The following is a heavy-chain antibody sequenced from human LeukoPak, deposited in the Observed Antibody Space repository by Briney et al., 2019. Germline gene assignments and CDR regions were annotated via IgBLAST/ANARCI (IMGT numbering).Heavy chain of an antibody. Sequence: GGSLRLSCAASGFTFSDHYMDWVRQAPGKGLEWVGHARNKANSYNPEYAASVKGRFTISRDDSVNSIYLQMNSLKIEDTAVYFCTRGGTRRENYYSPMDVWGQGTTVTVSS. J-gene: IGHJ6*02. CDR1: GFTFSDHY. D-gene: IGHD3-16*01. CDR3: TRGGTRRENYYSPMDV. CDR2: ARNKANSYNP. V-gene: IGHV3-72*01.